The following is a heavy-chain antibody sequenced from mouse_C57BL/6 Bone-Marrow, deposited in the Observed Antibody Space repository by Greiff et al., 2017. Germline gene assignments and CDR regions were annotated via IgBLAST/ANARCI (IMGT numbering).Heavy chain of an antibody. CDR1: GYAFSSYW. V-gene: IGHV1-80*01. J-gene: IGHJ2*01. CDR3: ARLNYYGSSSGY. Sequence: VQLQQSGAELVKPGASVKISCKASGYAFSSYWMNWVKQRPGKGLEWIGQIYPGDGDTNYNGKFKGKATLTADKSSSTAYMQLSSLTSEDSAVYFCARLNYYGSSSGYWGQGTTLTVSS. D-gene: IGHD1-1*01. CDR2: IYPGDGDT.